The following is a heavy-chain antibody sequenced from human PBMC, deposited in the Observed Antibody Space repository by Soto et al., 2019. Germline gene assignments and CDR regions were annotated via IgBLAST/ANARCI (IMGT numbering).Heavy chain of an antibody. J-gene: IGHJ4*02. CDR2: ISGSGGST. Sequence: EVQLLESGGGLVQPGGSLRLSCAASGFTFSSYAMSWVRQAPGKGLEWVSAISGSGGSTYYADSVKGRFTISRDNSKNTLDLQMNSLRAEDTAVYYCAKEGYYDSRGGFYFDYWGQGTLVTVSS. V-gene: IGHV3-23*01. CDR3: AKEGYYDSRGGFYFDY. D-gene: IGHD3-22*01. CDR1: GFTFSSYA.